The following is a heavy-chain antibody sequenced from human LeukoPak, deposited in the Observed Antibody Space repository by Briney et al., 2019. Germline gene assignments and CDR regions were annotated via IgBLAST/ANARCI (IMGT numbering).Heavy chain of an antibody. CDR2: IYHSGST. D-gene: IGHD2-15*01. J-gene: IGHJ5*02. CDR3: ARALYGGGGSRYNWFDP. V-gene: IGHV4-30-2*01. CDR1: GGSISSGGYS. Sequence: SETLSLTCAVSGGSISSGGYSWSWIRQPPGKGLEWIGYIYHSGSTYYNPSLKSRVTISVDRSKNQFSLKLSSVTAADTAVYYCARALYGGGGSRYNWFDPWGQGTLATDSS.